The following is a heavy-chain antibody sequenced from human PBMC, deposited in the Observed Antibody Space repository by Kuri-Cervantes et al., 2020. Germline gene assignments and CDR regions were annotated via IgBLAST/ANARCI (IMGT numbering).Heavy chain of an antibody. CDR1: GYSISSGYY. J-gene: IGHJ5*02. V-gene: IGHV4-38-2*02. CDR3: AREMYYYVSSGKGQNWFDP. D-gene: IGHD3-22*01. CDR2: IYHSGST. Sequence: SETLSLTCAVSGYSISSGYYGGWIRQPPGKGLEWFGSIYHSGSTYYNPSLKSRVTISVDTSKNQFSLKLSSVTAADTAVYYGAREMYYYVSSGKGQNWFDPWGQGTLVTVSS.